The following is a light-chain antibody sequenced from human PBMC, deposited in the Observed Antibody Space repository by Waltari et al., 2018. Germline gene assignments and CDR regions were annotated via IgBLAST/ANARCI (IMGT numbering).Light chain of an antibody. CDR2: EVS. CDR3: MQSVQLPIN. J-gene: IGKJ5*01. CDR1: QSLLHTDGDTY. V-gene: IGKV2D-29*02. Sequence: DIVMTQSPLSLSVTPGQPASISCKSRQSLLHTDGDTYLYWYIQRPGKSPQLLIYEVSKRFSGVSDRFSGSGSRTDFTLRISRVEAEDVGVYYCMQSVQLPINFGQGTRLEI.